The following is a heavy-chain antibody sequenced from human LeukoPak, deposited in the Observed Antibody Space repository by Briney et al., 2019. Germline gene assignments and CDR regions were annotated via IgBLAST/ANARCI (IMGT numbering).Heavy chain of an antibody. J-gene: IGHJ4*02. CDR1: AFSFRSYS. CDR2: ISSDSSYM. CDR3: ASPRGASGYFDC. Sequence: PGGSLRLSCAASAFSFRSYSMNWVRQAPGKGLEWVSSISSDSSYMYYADSVKGRFTISRDNAKNSLYLQMNSLRAEDTAVYYCASPRGASGYFDCWGQGTLVTVSS. V-gene: IGHV3-21*01. D-gene: IGHD3-22*01.